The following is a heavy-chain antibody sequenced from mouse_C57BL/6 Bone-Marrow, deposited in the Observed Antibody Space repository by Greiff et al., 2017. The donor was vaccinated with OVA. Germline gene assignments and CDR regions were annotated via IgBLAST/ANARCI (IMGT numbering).Heavy chain of an antibody. D-gene: IGHD4-1*01. CDR1: GYTFTDYE. J-gene: IGHJ2*01. V-gene: IGHV1-15*01. CDR2: IDPETGGT. CDR3: TRGLTETSKDFDY. Sequence: VQLQQSGAELVRPGASVTLSCKASGYTFTDYEMHWVKQTPVHGLEWIGAIDPETGGTAYNQKFKGKAILSADKSSSTAYLELRSLTAEDSADYYSTRGLTETSKDFDYWGQGTTLTVSS.